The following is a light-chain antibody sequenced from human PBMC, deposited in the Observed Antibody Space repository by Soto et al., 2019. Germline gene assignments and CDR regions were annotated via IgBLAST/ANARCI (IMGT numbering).Light chain of an antibody. CDR2: DVS. CDR1: SSDVGAYYS. J-gene: IGLJ1*01. Sequence: QSALTQPASVSGSPGHSIAITCTGTSSDVGAYYSVSWYQQYPGKAPKLMIHDVSNRPSGVSDRVSGYKSGNTASLTISGLQAEGEADYYCSSYTSSNSYVFGSGTKVTVL. CDR3: SSYTSSNSYV. V-gene: IGLV2-14*01.